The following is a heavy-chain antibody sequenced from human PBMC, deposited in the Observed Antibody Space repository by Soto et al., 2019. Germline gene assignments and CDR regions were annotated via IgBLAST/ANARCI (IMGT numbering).Heavy chain of an antibody. V-gene: IGHV3-33*01. Sequence: PGGSLRLSCAASGFTFSSYGMHWVRQAPGKGLEWVAVIWYAGSNKYYADSVKGRFTISRDNSKNTLYLQMNSMRAEDTAVYYCARAATDYGDYPPKDYWGQGTLVTVSS. D-gene: IGHD4-17*01. J-gene: IGHJ4*02. CDR2: IWYAGSNK. CDR1: GFTFSSYG. CDR3: ARAATDYGDYPPKDY.